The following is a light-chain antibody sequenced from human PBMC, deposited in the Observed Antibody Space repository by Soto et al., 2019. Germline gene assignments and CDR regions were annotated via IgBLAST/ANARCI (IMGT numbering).Light chain of an antibody. Sequence: IVLTQSPATLSLSPGKRATLSCRASQNISNYLICYQQKPGQAPRLLIYDVSNRATGIPARFSGSGSGTDFTLTISRLEPEDSAVYYCQQYGSSPRTFGQGTKVDIK. CDR1: QNISNY. CDR2: DVS. CDR3: QQYGSSPRT. V-gene: IGKV3-11*01. J-gene: IGKJ1*01.